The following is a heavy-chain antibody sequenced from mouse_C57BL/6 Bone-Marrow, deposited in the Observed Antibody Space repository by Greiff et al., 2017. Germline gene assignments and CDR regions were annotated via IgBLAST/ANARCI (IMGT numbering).Heavy chain of an antibody. CDR1: GYTFTSYG. CDR2: IYPRSGNT. CDR3: ARSRGGLLRPFAY. Sequence: QVQLQQSGAELARPGASVKLSCKASGYTFTSYGISWVKQRTGPGLEWIGEIYPRSGNTYYNEKFKGKATLTADKSSSTAYMELRSLTSEDSAVYFCARSRGGLLRPFAYWGQGTLVTVSA. D-gene: IGHD1-2*01. V-gene: IGHV1-81*01. J-gene: IGHJ3*01.